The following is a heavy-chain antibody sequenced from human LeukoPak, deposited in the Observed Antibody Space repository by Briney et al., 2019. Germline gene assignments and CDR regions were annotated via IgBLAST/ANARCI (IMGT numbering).Heavy chain of an antibody. D-gene: IGHD1-26*01. CDR2: INSDGSST. J-gene: IGHJ4*02. CDR3: ARDLLGNSGSYLRHPNGPPFDY. CDR1: GFTFSSYW. V-gene: IGHV3-74*01. Sequence: GGSLRLSCAASGFTFSSYWMHWVRQAPGKGLVWVSRINSDGSSTSYADSVKGRFTISRDNAKNTLYLQMNSLRAEDTAVYYCARDLLGNSGSYLRHPNGPPFDYWGQGTLVTVSS.